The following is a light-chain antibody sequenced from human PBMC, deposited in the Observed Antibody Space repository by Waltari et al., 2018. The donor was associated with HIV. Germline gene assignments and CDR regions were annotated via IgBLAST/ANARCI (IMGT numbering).Light chain of an antibody. CDR2: GNN. J-gene: IGLJ3*02. CDR3: AAWDDSLSGRV. Sequence: QSVLTQPPSASGTPGQRVTISCSGSSSNIGSRYIYWYQQLPGTAPKLLVYGNNRRPSGVPDRFSGSKSGTSASLAISGLRSEDEADYYCAAWDDSLSGRVFGGGTKLTVL. CDR1: SSNIGSRY. V-gene: IGLV1-47*01.